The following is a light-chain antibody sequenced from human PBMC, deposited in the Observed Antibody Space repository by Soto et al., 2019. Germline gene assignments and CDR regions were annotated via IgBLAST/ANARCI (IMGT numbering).Light chain of an antibody. Sequence: DIQMTQSPSTLSAYVGDRVTITCRASQSISDWLAWYQQKPGKAPKLLIYAASSLESGVPSRFSGSGSGTEFTLTISSLQPDDFATYYCQQHNSSPWTFGQGTTVEIK. CDR3: QQHNSSPWT. CDR2: AAS. V-gene: IGKV1-5*01. J-gene: IGKJ1*01. CDR1: QSISDW.